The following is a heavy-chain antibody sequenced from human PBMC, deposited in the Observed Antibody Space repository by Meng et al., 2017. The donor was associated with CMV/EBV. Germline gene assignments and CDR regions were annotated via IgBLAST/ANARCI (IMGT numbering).Heavy chain of an antibody. V-gene: IGHV4-34*01. Sequence: VQRQQWGAGVFKPSETLSLTCAVYGGSFSGYYWSWIRQPPGKGLEWIGEINHSGSTNYNPSLKSRVTISVDTSKNQFSLKLSSVTAADTAVYYCARGVGGWFDPWGQGTLVTVSS. CDR2: INHSGST. J-gene: IGHJ5*02. CDR3: ARGVGGWFDP. D-gene: IGHD1-26*01. CDR1: GGSFSGYY.